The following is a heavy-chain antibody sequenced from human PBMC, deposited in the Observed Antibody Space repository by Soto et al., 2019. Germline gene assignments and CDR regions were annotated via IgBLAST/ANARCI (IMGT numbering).Heavy chain of an antibody. D-gene: IGHD2-15*01. Sequence: PSETLSLTCTVSGGSVSSSSYYWGWVRQPPGKGLEWIGSVYYSGSTYYNPSLKSRVTISVDKSKNQFSLKLSSLTAADTAVYYCARGSGGSSSDWFDPWGQGTLVTVSS. CDR3: ARGSGGSSSDWFDP. CDR2: VYYSGST. J-gene: IGHJ5*02. V-gene: IGHV4-39*07. CDR1: GGSVSSSSYY.